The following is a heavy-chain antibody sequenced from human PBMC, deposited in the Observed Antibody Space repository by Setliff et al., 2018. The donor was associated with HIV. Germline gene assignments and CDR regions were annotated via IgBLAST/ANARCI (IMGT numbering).Heavy chain of an antibody. J-gene: IGHJ6*02. D-gene: IGHD3-3*01. CDR2: ISGSGGST. V-gene: IGHV3-23*01. CDR3: ASLYYDFWSGLYYYYYYGMDV. CDR1: GFTFSSYA. Sequence: GGSLRLSCAASGFTFSSYAMSWVRQAPGKGLEWASAISGSGGSTYYADSVKGRFTISRDNSKNTLYLQMNSLRAEDTAVYYCASLYYDFWSGLYYYYYYGMDVWGQGTTVTVSS.